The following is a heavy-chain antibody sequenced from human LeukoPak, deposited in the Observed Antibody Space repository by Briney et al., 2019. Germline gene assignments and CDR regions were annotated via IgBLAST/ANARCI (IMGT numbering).Heavy chain of an antibody. CDR2: INPNSGGT. J-gene: IGHJ4*02. V-gene: IGHV1-2*02. CDR3: ARDLEQTLDYGDYVDY. D-gene: IGHD4-17*01. CDR1: GYTFTGYY. Sequence: GASVKVSCKASGYTFTGYYMHWVRQAPGQGLEWMGWINPNSGGTNYAQKFQGRVTMTRDTSISTAYMELSRLRSDDTAVYYCARDLEQTLDYGDYVDYWGQGTLVTVSS.